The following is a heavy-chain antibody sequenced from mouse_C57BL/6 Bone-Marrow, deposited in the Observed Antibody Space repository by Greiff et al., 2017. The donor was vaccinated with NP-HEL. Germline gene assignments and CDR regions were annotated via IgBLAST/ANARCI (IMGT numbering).Heavy chain of an antibody. CDR2: ISNGGGST. CDR3: ARHYYYGSGPYYAMDY. CDR1: GFTFSDYY. J-gene: IGHJ4*01. V-gene: IGHV5-12*01. Sequence: EVQLQQSGGGLVQPGGSLKLSCAASGFTFSDYYMYWVRQTPEKRLEWVAYISNGGGSTYYPDTVKGRFTISRDNAKNTLYLQMSRLKSEDTAMYYCARHYYYGSGPYYAMDYWGQGTSVTVSS. D-gene: IGHD1-1*01.